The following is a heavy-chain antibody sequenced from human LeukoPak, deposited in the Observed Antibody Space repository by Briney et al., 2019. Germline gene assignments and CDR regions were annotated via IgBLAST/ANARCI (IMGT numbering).Heavy chain of an antibody. D-gene: IGHD4-17*01. V-gene: IGHV3-11*01. CDR3: ARDDYGDHLGGLDV. J-gene: IGHJ6*02. Sequence: PGGSLRLSCAPSGFTFSDYYMSGIRQAPGKGLEWVSYISSSGRTIYYADSVKGRFTISRDNAKNSLYLQMNSLRAEDTAVYYCARDDYGDHLGGLDVWGQGTTVSVSS. CDR1: GFTFSDYY. CDR2: ISSSGRTI.